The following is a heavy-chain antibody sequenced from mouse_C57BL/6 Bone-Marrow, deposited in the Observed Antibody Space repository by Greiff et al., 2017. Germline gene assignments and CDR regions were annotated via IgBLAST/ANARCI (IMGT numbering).Heavy chain of an antibody. CDR2: IYPRDGST. CDR1: GYTFTSYD. CDR3: ARVDSDYYGGSYDYAMDY. V-gene: IGHV1-85*01. J-gene: IGHJ4*01. Sequence: QVQLQQSGPELVKPGASVKLSCKASGYTFTSYDIHWVKQRPGQGLEWIGWIYPRDGSTKYNEKFKGKATLTVDTSSSTAYMELHSLTSEDSAVYFCARVDSDYYGGSYDYAMDYWGQGTSVTVSS. D-gene: IGHD1-1*01.